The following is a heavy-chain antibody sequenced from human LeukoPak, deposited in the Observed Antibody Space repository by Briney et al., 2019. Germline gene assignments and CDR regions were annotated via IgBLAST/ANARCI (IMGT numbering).Heavy chain of an antibody. V-gene: IGHV3-23*01. Sequence: GGSLRLSCAASGFTFSSYAMSWVRQAPGKGLEWVSAISGSGGSTYYADSVKGRFTISRDNSKNTLYLQMNSLRAEDTAVYYCAKDSSGAGTTASGLDYFDYWGQGTLVTVSS. D-gene: IGHD1-7*01. CDR1: GFTFSSYA. CDR3: AKDSSGAGTTASGLDYFDY. CDR2: ISGSGGST. J-gene: IGHJ4*02.